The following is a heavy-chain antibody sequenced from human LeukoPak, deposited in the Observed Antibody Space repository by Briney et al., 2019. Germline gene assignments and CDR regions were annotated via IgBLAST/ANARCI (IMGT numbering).Heavy chain of an antibody. CDR3: ARSYCGGDCYPDY. CDR1: GGTFSSYA. D-gene: IGHD2-21*02. Sequence: SVKVSCKASGGTFSSYAISWVRQAPGQGLEWMGGIIPIFGTANYAQKFQGRVTITADESTSTAYMELSSLRSEDTAVYYCARSYCGGDCYPDYWGQGTLVTVSS. J-gene: IGHJ4*02. CDR2: IIPIFGTA. V-gene: IGHV1-69*13.